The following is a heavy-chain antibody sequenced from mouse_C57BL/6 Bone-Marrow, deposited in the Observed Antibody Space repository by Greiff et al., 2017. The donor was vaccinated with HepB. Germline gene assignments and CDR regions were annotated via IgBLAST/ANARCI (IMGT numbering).Heavy chain of an antibody. D-gene: IGHD3-2*02. J-gene: IGHJ4*01. CDR1: GFTFSSYG. CDR3: ARRGAAQATYYYAMDY. CDR2: ISSGGSYT. Sequence: EVQLVESGGDLVKPGGSLKLSCAASGFTFSSYGMSWVRQTPDKRLEWVATISSGGSYTYYPDSVKGRFTISRDNAKNTLYLQMSSLKSEDTAMYYCARRGAAQATYYYAMDYWGQGTSVTVSS. V-gene: IGHV5-6*01.